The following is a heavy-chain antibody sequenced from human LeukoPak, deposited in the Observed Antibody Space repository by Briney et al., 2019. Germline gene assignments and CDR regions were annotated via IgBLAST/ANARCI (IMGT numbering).Heavy chain of an antibody. D-gene: IGHD3-10*01. J-gene: IGHJ4*02. CDR1: GGSINNGGSY. CDR2: LYYNGAT. CDR3: ASLRSSGSGSFPTD. Sequence: SETLSLTCTVSGGSINNGGSYWGWIRPPPGEGPEWIGSLYYNGATYYNPTLRSRVTMSVDTSKNQFSLKLTSVTAADTAVYYCASLRSSGSGSFPTDWGQGILVTVSS. V-gene: IGHV4-39*01.